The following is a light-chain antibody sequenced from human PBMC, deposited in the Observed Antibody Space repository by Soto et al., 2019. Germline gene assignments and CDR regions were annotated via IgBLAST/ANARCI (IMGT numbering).Light chain of an antibody. J-gene: IGKJ1*01. CDR3: QQYGSYSPWT. Sequence: DVQMTQSPSSLSASVGDSLTLTCRATQPISRWLAWYQQKPGKAPKLLIRDASSLESGVPSRFSGSGSGTQFTLTITSLQPDDFAVYYCQQYGSYSPWTFGQGTKVDIK. V-gene: IGKV1-5*01. CDR2: DAS. CDR1: QPISRW.